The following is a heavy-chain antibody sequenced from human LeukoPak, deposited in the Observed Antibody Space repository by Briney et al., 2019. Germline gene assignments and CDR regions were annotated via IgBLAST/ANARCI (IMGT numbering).Heavy chain of an antibody. V-gene: IGHV3-7*03. CDR2: IKQDGSDK. CDR3: ARDSAFSSYSF. Sequence: GGSLRLSCAASGFTFSNYWMNWVRQAPGKGLEWVANIKQDGSDKYYVDSVKGRFTISRDDSKNTLLLQMDSLRAEDTAIYYCARDSAFSSYSFWGQGALVTVSS. CDR1: GFTFSNYW. J-gene: IGHJ1*01. D-gene: IGHD2-15*01.